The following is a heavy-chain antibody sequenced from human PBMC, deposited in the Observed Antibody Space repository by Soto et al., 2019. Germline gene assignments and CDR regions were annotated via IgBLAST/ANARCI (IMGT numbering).Heavy chain of an antibody. CDR3: ARWWMYAPRCDP. Sequence: QLQLQESGSGLVKPSQTLSLTCAVSGGSISSGGYSWSWIRQPPGKGLEWIGYIYHSGSTYYNPSLKRRVTISVDRTKNQFSLKLSSVTAADTAVYYWARWWMYAPRCDPWGQGTLVTVSS. CDR2: IYHSGST. CDR1: GGSISSGGYS. V-gene: IGHV4-30-2*01. J-gene: IGHJ5*02. D-gene: IGHD2-8*01.